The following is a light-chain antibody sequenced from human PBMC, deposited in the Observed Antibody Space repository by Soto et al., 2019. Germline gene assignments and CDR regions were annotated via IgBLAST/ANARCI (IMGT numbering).Light chain of an antibody. Sequence: QSALTQPPSASGSPGQSVTISCTGTSRDVGGYNYVSWYQQHPGKAPKLVIFDVSLRPSGVPDRFSGSKSGNTASLTVSGLQVEDEADYYCSSYGGANPVVFGGGTKLTVL. J-gene: IGLJ3*02. V-gene: IGLV2-8*01. CDR2: DVS. CDR3: SSYGGANPVV. CDR1: SRDVGGYNY.